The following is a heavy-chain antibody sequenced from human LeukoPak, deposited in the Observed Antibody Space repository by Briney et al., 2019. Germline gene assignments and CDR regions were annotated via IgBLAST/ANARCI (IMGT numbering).Heavy chain of an antibody. Sequence: GASVKVSCKASGYTFTSYGISWVRQAPGQGLEWMGWISAYNGNTNYAQKLQGRVTMTTDTSTSTAYMELRSLGSDDTAVYYCARGPSSSWYGDIDYWGQGTLVTVSS. CDR1: GYTFTSYG. V-gene: IGHV1-18*01. D-gene: IGHD6-13*01. CDR3: ARGPSSSWYGDIDY. J-gene: IGHJ4*02. CDR2: ISAYNGNT.